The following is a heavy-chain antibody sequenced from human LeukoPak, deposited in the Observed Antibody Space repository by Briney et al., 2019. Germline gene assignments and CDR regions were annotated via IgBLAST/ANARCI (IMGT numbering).Heavy chain of an antibody. CDR2: ISGSGSNT. D-gene: IGHD3-3*01. CDR3: ARAALRFLISDY. CDR1: GFTFSTYA. Sequence: GGSLRLSCAASGFTFSTYAMSWVRQAPGKGLGWVSGISGSGSNTYYADSVKGRFTISRDNSKDTLYLQMNSLRAEDTAVYYCARAALRFLISDYWGQGTLVTVSS. J-gene: IGHJ4*02. V-gene: IGHV3-23*01.